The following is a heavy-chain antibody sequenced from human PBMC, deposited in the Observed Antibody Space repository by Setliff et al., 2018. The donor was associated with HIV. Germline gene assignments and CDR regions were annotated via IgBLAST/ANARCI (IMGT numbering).Heavy chain of an antibody. V-gene: IGHV1-2*02. Sequence: GASVKVSCKASGYTFTGHYMHWVRQAPGQGLQWMGWIDPHTGGPQYSQKFLGRVTMTSDTSISTVYMELTSLRSDDKAIYYCVRDANYGSSGYDREYFDYWGQGTLVTVSS. CDR2: IDPHTGGP. D-gene: IGHD5-12*01. J-gene: IGHJ4*02. CDR3: VRDANYGSSGYDREYFDY. CDR1: GYTFTGHY.